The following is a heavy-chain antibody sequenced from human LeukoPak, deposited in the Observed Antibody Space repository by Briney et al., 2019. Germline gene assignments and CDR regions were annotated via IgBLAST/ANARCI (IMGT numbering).Heavy chain of an antibody. CDR1: GGTFSSYA. J-gene: IGHJ4*02. CDR2: IIPIFGTA. CDR3: ARGRFCGGDCYHFDY. D-gene: IGHD2-21*02. Sequence: SVKVSCKASGGTFSSYAISWVRQAPGQGLEWMGGIIPIFGTANYAQKFQGRVTITADESTSTAYMELSSLRPEDTAVYYCARGRFCGGDCYHFDYWGQGTLVTVSS. V-gene: IGHV1-69*13.